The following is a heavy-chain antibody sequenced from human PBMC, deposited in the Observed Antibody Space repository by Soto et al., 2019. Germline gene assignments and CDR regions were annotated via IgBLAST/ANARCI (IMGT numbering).Heavy chain of an antibody. V-gene: IGHV4-39*01. CDR1: GGTVITNNYY. Sequence: LDTLSLTWTVSGGTVITNNYYCVRNRPPPGKGLEWIGDIYYSGSTYYNPSLKSRVTISVDTSKNQFSLKLRSVTAADTAVYYPARHTIESSRLIDYWGQGALVTVSS. CDR3: ARHTIESSRLIDY. D-gene: IGHD3-3*01. CDR2: IYYSGST. J-gene: IGHJ4*02.